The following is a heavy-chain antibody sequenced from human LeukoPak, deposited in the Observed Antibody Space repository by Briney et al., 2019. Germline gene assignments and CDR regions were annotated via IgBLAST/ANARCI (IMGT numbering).Heavy chain of an antibody. CDR2: IRFDGDFK. CDR3: ARSVYGSGSYMDV. Sequence: HPGRSLRLSCAASGFSFSSYGMHWVRQAPGKGLEWVSSIRFDGDFKHYGDSVKGRVAISRNNAENKVYLQMNNLRGEDTGVYFCARSVYGSGSYMDVWGQGTTVIVSS. D-gene: IGHD3-10*01. J-gene: IGHJ6*02. V-gene: IGHV3-33*03. CDR1: GFSFSSYG.